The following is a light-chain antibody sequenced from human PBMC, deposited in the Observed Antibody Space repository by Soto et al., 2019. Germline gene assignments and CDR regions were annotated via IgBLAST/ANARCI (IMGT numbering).Light chain of an antibody. Sequence: IVLTQSPDTLSLSPGERATLSCRASQSVSATHLAWYQQKPGQAPRLLLYGASTRATGIPDRFSGSGSETDFTLTISRVEPEDFAVFYCQHYGSSPLTFGGGTKV. V-gene: IGKV3-20*01. CDR1: QSVSATH. J-gene: IGKJ4*01. CDR2: GAS. CDR3: QHYGSSPLT.